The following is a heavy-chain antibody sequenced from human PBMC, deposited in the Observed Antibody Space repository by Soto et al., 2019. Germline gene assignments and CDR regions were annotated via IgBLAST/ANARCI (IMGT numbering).Heavy chain of an antibody. D-gene: IGHD6-13*01. CDR1: GFSLHTNGKG. V-gene: IGHV2-5*02. Sequence: SGPTPGNPPQTLAHTCTFSGFSLHTNGKGVGWIRQPPGKALEWLALIYWDDDKRYSPSLKSRLTITKDTSKNQVVLTMTNMDPVDTAAYYCAHYSSTSSFDYWGQGTLVTVSS. CDR3: AHYSSTSSFDY. J-gene: IGHJ4*02. CDR2: IYWDDDK.